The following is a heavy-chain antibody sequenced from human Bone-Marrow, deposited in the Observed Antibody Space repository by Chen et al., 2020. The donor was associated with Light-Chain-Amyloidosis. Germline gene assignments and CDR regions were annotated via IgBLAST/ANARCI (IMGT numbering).Heavy chain of an antibody. D-gene: IGHD5-12*01. J-gene: IGHJ4*02. Sequence: EVQLEQSGPEVKKPGESLKNSCKGSGYTFPNYWIGWVRQMPGKGLEWMWVIYPDDSDARYSPSFEGQVAISADKSITPAYLQGRSLKASDTAMYYCARRRDGYNFDYWGQGTLVTVSS. CDR2: IYPDDSDA. CDR1: GYTFPNYW. V-gene: IGHV5-51*01. CDR3: ARRRDGYNFDY.